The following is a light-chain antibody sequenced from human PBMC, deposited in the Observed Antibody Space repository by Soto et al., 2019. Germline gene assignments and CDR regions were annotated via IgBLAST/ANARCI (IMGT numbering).Light chain of an antibody. J-gene: IGKJ5*01. V-gene: IGKV1-5*01. CDR2: DAS. CDR3: QQYISYSCGIT. CDR1: QSISTW. Sequence: DIQMTQSPSTLSASVGDRVTITCRASQSISTWLAWYQQKPGKAPKLLIYDASSLESGVPSRFSGGGSGTEFTLSISSLQHDDFATYYCQQYISYSCGITFGQGTRLEI.